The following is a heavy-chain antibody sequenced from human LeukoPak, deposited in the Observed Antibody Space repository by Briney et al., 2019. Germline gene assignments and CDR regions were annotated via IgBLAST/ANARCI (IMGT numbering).Heavy chain of an antibody. CDR1: GGTFSSYA. V-gene: IGHV1-69*05. CDR3: ARDQVPEYYYDSGSRSGAFDI. CDR2: IIPIFGTA. Sequence: ASVKVSCKASGGTFSSYAISWVRQAPGQGLEWMGGIIPIFGTANYAQKFQGRATITTDESTSTAYMELSSLRSEDTAVYYCARDQVPEYYYDSGSRSGAFDIWGQGTMVTVSS. D-gene: IGHD3-22*01. J-gene: IGHJ3*02.